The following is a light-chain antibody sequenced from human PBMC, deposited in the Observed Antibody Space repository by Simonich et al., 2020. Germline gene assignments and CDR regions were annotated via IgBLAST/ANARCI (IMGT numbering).Light chain of an antibody. CDR1: QSVSSN. CDR2: GAS. CDR3: QQYNNWPPYT. J-gene: IGKJ2*01. Sequence: EIVMTQSPATLSVSPGERATLSCRASQSVSSNLDWYHQKPGQAPRLLIYGASTSATGIPARLSGSGSGTEFTLTISSMQSEDFAVFYCQQYNNWPPYTFGQGTKLEIK. V-gene: IGKV3-15*01.